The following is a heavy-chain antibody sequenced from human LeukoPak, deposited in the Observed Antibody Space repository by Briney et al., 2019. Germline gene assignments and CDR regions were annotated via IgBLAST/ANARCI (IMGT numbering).Heavy chain of an antibody. V-gene: IGHV4-34*01. CDR1: GGSFSGYY. J-gene: IGHJ4*02. CDR2: INHSGST. CDR3: ARGYDSSGYCDY. Sequence: SETLSLTCAVYGGSFSGYYWSWIRQPPGKGLEWIGEINHSGSTNYNPSLKSRVTISVDTSKNQFSLKLSSVTAADTAVYYCARGYDSSGYCDYWGQGTLVTGSS. D-gene: IGHD3-22*01.